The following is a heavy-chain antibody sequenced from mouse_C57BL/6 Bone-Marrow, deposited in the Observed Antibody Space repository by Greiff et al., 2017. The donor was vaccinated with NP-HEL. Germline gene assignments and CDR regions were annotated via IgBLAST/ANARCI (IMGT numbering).Heavy chain of an antibody. J-gene: IGHJ1*03. CDR1: GFTFSDYG. CDR2: ISSGSSTI. Sequence: EVKLMESGGGLVKPGGSLKLSCAASGFTFSDYGMHWVRQAPEKGLEWVAYISSGSSTIYYADTVKGRFTISRDNAKNTLFLQMTSLRSEDTAMYYCANPYYYGGEDWYFDVWGTGTTVTVSS. V-gene: IGHV5-17*01. CDR3: ANPYYYGGEDWYFDV. D-gene: IGHD1-1*02.